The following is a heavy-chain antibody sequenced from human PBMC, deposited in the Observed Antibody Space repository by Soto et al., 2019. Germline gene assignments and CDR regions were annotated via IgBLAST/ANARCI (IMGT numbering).Heavy chain of an antibody. V-gene: IGHV3-11*01. CDR1: GIVFSDY. CDR2: ISGSGRTI. J-gene: IGHJ5*02. Sequence: QVQLVESGGGLVKPGGSLRLSCAASGIVFSDYMSWVRQAPGKGLEWLSYISGSGRTIYSADSVKGRFTISRDNATNSLYLPMNNVRTDDTAVSYCARLPFRWGWFDPWGQGTLVTVSS. D-gene: IGHD3-16*01. CDR3: ARLPFRWGWFDP.